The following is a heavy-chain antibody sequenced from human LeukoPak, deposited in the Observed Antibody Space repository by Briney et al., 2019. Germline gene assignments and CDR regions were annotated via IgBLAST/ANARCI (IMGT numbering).Heavy chain of an antibody. CDR3: AKDSSYYLDSSGFDY. V-gene: IGHV3-30*18. J-gene: IGHJ4*02. CDR1: GFTFSDYG. D-gene: IGHD3-22*01. Sequence: GGSLRLSCAASGFTFSDYGMHWVRQAPGKGLEWVAVIIYDGSDKFYADSVKGRFTISRDNSKNTLYLQMNSLRAEDTAVYYCAKDSSYYLDSSGFDYWGPGTLVTVSS. CDR2: IIYDGSDK.